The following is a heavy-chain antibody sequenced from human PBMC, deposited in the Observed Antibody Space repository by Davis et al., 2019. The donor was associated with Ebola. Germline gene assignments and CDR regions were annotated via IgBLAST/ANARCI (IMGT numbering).Heavy chain of an antibody. D-gene: IGHD2-21*02. CDR1: DASISGHY. CDR3: SRFGDGAY. J-gene: IGHJ4*02. CDR2: ISGSGRT. Sequence: PSETLSLTCSVSDASISGHYWNWFRQPPGKGLEWIGFISGSGRTSYNPSLMGRVTISVHASRKQFSLSLRSVTAADTAMYFCSRFGDGAYWGQGTLVTVSS. V-gene: IGHV4-59*11.